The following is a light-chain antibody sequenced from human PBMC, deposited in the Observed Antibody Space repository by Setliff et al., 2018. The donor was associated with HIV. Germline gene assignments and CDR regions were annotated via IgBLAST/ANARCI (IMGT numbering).Light chain of an antibody. CDR2: QVF. CDR3: SASRPSATLVL. V-gene: IGLV2-14*01. CDR1: NSDIGGYNY. Sequence: QSVLTQPASVSGPPGQSITIPCTGTNSDIGGYNYVSWYQQLPGKAPKLMIFQVFNRPSGVSNRFSGSKSGNTASLTISGLQAEDEADYYCSASRPSATLVLFGTGTKVTVL. J-gene: IGLJ1*01.